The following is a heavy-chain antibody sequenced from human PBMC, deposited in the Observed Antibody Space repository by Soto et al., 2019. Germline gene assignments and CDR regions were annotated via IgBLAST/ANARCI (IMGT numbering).Heavy chain of an antibody. D-gene: IGHD5-18*01. CDR2: INPSGGST. Sequence: ASVKVSCKASGYTFTSSYMHWVRQAPGQGLEWMGIINPSGGSTSYAQKFQGRVTMTRDTSTSTVYMELSSLRSEDTAVYYCASHSYGQGFSDYWGQGTLVTVSS. CDR1: GYTFTSSY. V-gene: IGHV1-46*01. CDR3: ASHSYGQGFSDY. J-gene: IGHJ4*02.